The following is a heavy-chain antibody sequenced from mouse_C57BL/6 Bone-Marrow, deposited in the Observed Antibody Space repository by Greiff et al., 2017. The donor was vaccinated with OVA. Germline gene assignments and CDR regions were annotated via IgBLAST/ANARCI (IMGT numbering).Heavy chain of an antibody. CDR3: TYLLLRPFAY. Sequence: VHVKQSGAELVRPGASVKLSCTASGFNIKDDYMHWVKQRPEQGLEWIGWIDPENGDTEYASKFQGKATITADTSSNTAYLQLSSLTSEDTAVYYCTYLLLRPFAYWGQGTLVTVSA. V-gene: IGHV14-4*01. CDR1: GFNIKDDY. J-gene: IGHJ3*01. CDR2: IDPENGDT. D-gene: IGHD1-1*01.